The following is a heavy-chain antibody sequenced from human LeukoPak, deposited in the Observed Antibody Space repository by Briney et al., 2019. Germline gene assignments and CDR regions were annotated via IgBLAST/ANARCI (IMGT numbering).Heavy chain of an antibody. CDR1: GVSISSGSYY. Sequence: SETLSLTCTVSGVSISSGSYYWGWIRQSPGKGLEWIGNIYYSGSTHYNPSLKSRVTISVDTSKNQFSLKMTSVTAADTAVYYCARHASVDGIWPRPLDYWGQGSQVTVSS. J-gene: IGHJ4*02. CDR3: ARHASVDGIWPRPLDY. D-gene: IGHD3-9*01. V-gene: IGHV4-39*01. CDR2: IYYSGST.